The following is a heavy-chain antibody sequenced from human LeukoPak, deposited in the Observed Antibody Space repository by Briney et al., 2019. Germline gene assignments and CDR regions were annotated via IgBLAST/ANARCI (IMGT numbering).Heavy chain of an antibody. D-gene: IGHD4-17*01. V-gene: IGHV4-34*01. J-gene: IGHJ4*02. CDR1: GESFSGYY. CDR3: ARGRMAYTVTTYLAYFDY. CDR2: INHSGST. Sequence: SETLSLTCAVYGESFSGYYWSWIRQPPGKGLEWIGEINHSGSTNYNPSLKSRVTISVDTSKNQFSLKLSSVTAADTAVYYCARGRMAYTVTTYLAYFDYWGQGTLVTVSS.